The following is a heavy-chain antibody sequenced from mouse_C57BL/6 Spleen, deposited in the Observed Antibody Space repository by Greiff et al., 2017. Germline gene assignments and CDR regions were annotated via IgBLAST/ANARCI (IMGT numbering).Heavy chain of an antibody. D-gene: IGHD2-4*01. Sequence: QVQLQQSGAELVKPGASVRLSCKASGYTFTSYWMHWVKQRPGQGLEWIGMIHPNSGSTNYNEKFKSKATLTVDKSSSTAYMQLSSLTSEDSAVYYCARSYDYGLDYWGQGTTLTVSS. J-gene: IGHJ2*01. CDR1: GYTFTSYW. V-gene: IGHV1-64*01. CDR2: IHPNSGST. CDR3: ARSYDYGLDY.